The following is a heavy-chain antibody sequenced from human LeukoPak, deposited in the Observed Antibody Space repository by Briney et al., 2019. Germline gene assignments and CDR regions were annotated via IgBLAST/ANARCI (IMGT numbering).Heavy chain of an antibody. D-gene: IGHD5-12*01. CDR1: GFTFSSYS. Sequence: PGGPLRLSCAASGFTFSSYSMNWVRQAPGKGLEWVSYISSSSSTIYYADSVKGRFTISRDNAKNSLYLQMNSLRAEDTAVYYCAREPGYSGYDSWDYWGQGTLVTVSS. CDR2: ISSSSSTI. J-gene: IGHJ4*02. V-gene: IGHV3-48*01. CDR3: AREPGYSGYDSWDY.